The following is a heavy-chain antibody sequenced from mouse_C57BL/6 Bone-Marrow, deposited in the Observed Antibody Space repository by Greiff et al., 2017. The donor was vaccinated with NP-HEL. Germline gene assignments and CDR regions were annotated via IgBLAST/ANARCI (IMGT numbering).Heavy chain of an antibody. Sequence: EVMLVESEGGLVQPGSSMKLSCTASGFTFSDYYMAWVRQVPEKGLEWVANINYDGSSTYYLDSLKSRFIISRDNAKNILYLQMSSLKSEDTATYSCESVVITTVVATDYAMDYWGQGTSVTVSS. V-gene: IGHV5-16*01. D-gene: IGHD1-1*01. J-gene: IGHJ4*01. CDR3: ESVVITTVVATDYAMDY. CDR2: INYDGSST. CDR1: GFTFSDYY.